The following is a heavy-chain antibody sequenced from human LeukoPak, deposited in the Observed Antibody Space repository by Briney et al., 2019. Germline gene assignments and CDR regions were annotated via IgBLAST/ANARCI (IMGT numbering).Heavy chain of an antibody. D-gene: IGHD3-10*01. CDR2: IYYSGST. CDR3: TRGGCNFDY. Sequence: SETLSLTCTVSGGSISSYYWSWVRQPPEKGLEWIGYIYYSGSTNYNPSLKSRVTISVDTSKNQFSLQLTSVTAADTAVYFCTRGGCNFDYWGQGTLVTVSS. CDR1: GGSISSYY. V-gene: IGHV4-59*01. J-gene: IGHJ4*02.